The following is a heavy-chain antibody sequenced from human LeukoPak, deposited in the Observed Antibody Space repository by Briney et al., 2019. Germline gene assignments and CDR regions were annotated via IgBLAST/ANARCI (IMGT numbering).Heavy chain of an antibody. V-gene: IGHV1-69*06. CDR1: GGTFINYA. D-gene: IGHD1-20*01. Sequence: WASVKVSCKASGGTFINYAFSWVRQTPGQGLEWMGGIIPVYGTTHYGQSFQGRVTITADKSTSTVYMELSSLRSEDTAIYYCAREDKWKTSGFDVWGLGTMVTVSA. J-gene: IGHJ3*01. CDR3: AREDKWKTSGFDV. CDR2: IIPVYGTT.